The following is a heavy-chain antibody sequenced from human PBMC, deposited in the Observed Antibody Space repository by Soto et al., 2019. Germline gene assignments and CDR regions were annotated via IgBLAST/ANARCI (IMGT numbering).Heavy chain of an antibody. Sequence: EVQLVESGGGLVKPGGSLRLSCAASGFTFSTCSMNWVRQAPGKGLEWVSSISSSSSNIYYADSVKGRFTISRDNAKNSLYLQMHSLGADDTAVYYCARDNGYDAATLDYWGQGTLVTVSS. D-gene: IGHD5-12*01. V-gene: IGHV3-21*02. CDR2: ISSSSSNI. CDR3: ARDNGYDAATLDY. J-gene: IGHJ4*02. CDR1: GFTFSTCS.